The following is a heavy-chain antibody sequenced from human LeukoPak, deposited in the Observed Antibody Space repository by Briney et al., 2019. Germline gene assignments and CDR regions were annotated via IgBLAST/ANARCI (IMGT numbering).Heavy chain of an antibody. CDR1: GGTFSSYA. Sequence: GASVKVSCKASGGTFSSYAISWVRQAPGQGLEWMGGIIPIFGTANYAQKFQGRVTITTDESTSTAYMELSSLRSEDTAVYYCALLSDCIGYCSRPDYWGQGTLVTVSS. V-gene: IGHV1-69*05. J-gene: IGHJ4*02. D-gene: IGHD2-2*01. CDR2: IIPIFGTA. CDR3: ALLSDCIGYCSRPDY.